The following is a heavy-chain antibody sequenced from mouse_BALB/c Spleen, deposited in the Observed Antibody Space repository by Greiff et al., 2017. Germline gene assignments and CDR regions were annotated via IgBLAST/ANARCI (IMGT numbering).Heavy chain of an antibody. CDR2: ISTYYGDA. CDR3: ARTGGITTLVMDY. V-gene: IGHV1S137*01. D-gene: IGHD1-1*01. CDR1: GYTFTDYA. J-gene: IGHJ4*01. Sequence: QVQLQQSGAELVRPGVSVKISCKGSGYTFTDYAMHWVKQSHAKSLEWIGVISTYYGDASYNQKFKGKATMTVDKSSSTAYMELARLTSEDSAIYYCARTGGITTLVMDYWGQGTSVTVSS.